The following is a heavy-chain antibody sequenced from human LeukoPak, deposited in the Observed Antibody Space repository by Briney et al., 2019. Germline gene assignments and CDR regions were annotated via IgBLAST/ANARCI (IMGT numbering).Heavy chain of an antibody. D-gene: IGHD6-19*01. Sequence: PGGSLRLSCAASGFIFSNYGMHWVRQGPGKGLEWVVFIGYDVRSKVYADYVKGRFTISRDNSKNTVNLQMNSLRPEDTAVYYCARDGWPAYSSGWANWFDPWGQGTLVTVSS. CDR3: ARDGWPAYSSGWANWFDP. CDR1: GFIFSNYG. CDR2: IGYDVRSK. J-gene: IGHJ5*02. V-gene: IGHV3-30*02.